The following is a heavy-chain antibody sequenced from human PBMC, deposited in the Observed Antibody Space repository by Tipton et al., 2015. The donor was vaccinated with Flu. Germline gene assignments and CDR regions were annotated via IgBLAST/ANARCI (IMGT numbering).Heavy chain of an antibody. CDR1: GGSISGYY. D-gene: IGHD1-26*01. Sequence: TLSLTCTVSGGSISGYYWSWIRQPPGKGLEWIGYIYYSGSTNYNPSLNSRVTIPVDTSKNQFSLKLSSVTAADTAVYYCARQSSGSYHSPLGYWGQGTRVTVSS. V-gene: IGHV4-59*08. CDR2: IYYSGST. J-gene: IGHJ4*02. CDR3: ARQSSGSYHSPLGY.